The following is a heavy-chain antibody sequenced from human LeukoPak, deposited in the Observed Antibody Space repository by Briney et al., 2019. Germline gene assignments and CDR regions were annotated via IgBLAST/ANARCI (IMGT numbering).Heavy chain of an antibody. CDR2: IRSKAYGGTT. CDR3: TRDFTVTMVRLYGMDV. J-gene: IGHJ6*04. V-gene: IGHV3-49*04. Sequence: GGSLRLSRTASGFTFGDYAMSWVRQAPGKGLEWVGFIRSKAYGGTTEYAASVKGRFTISRDDSKSIAYLQMNSLKTEDTAVYYCTRDFTVTMVRLYGMDVWGKGTTVTVSS. CDR1: GFTFGDYA. D-gene: IGHD3-10*01.